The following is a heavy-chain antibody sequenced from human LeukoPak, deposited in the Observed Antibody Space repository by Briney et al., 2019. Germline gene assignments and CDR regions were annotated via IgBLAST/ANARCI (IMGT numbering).Heavy chain of an antibody. Sequence: EPSETLSLTCTVSGGSISSGGYYWSWIRQHPGKGLEWIGYIYYSGSTYYNPSLKSRVTISVDTSKNQFSLKLSSVTAADTAVYYCASTRAAAGYYFDYWGQGTLVTVSS. D-gene: IGHD6-13*01. CDR2: IYYSGST. V-gene: IGHV4-31*03. CDR3: ASTRAAAGYYFDY. CDR1: GGSISSGGYY. J-gene: IGHJ4*02.